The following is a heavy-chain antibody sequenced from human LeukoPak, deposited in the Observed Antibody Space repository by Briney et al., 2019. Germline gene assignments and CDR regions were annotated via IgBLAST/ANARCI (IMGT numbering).Heavy chain of an antibody. J-gene: IGHJ5*02. D-gene: IGHD2-2*01. CDR3: ARRYCSSTSCSALFDP. V-gene: IGHV5-51*01. CDR1: GYSFTSYW. CDR2: IYPGDSDT. Sequence: HGESLKISCKGSGYSFTSYWIGWVRQMPGKGLEWMGIIYPGDSDTRYSPSFQGQVTISADKSISTAYLQWSSLKASDTAMYYCARRYCSSTSCSALFDPWGQGTLVTVSS.